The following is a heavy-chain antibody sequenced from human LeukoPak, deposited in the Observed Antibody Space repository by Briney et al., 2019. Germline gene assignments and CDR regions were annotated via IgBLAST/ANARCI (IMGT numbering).Heavy chain of an antibody. D-gene: IGHD5-18*01. CDR1: GGSISSGDYS. CDR3: ARQDTAFDY. V-gene: IGHV4-30-4*01. CDR2: IYYSGST. J-gene: IGHJ4*02. Sequence: SETLSLTCTVSGGSISSGDYSWSWIRQPPGQGLEWIGYIYYSGSTYYNPSLKSRVTISVDTSKNQLSLKLSSVTAADTAVYYCARQDTAFDYWGQRTLVTVSS.